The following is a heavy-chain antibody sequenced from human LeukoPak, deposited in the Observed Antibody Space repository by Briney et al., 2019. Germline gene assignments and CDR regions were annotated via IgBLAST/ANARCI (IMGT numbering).Heavy chain of an antibody. CDR1: GGSISSGSYY. CDR2: IYTSGST. J-gene: IGHJ6*03. CDR3: ASGRSNYDFWSGYPPDYYMDV. Sequence: SETLSLTCTVSGGSISSGSYYWSWIRQPAGKGLEWIGRIYTSGSTNYNPSLKSRVTISVDTSKSQFSLKLSSVTAADTAVYYCASGRSNYDFWSGYPPDYYMDVWGKGTTVTVSS. V-gene: IGHV4-61*02. D-gene: IGHD3-3*01.